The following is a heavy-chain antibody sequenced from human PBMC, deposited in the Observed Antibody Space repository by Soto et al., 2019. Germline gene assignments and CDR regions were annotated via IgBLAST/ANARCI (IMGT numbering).Heavy chain of an antibody. D-gene: IGHD3-10*01. Sequence: GGSLRLSCAASGFTFSTYAVHWVRQAPGKGLEWVSFIRRSSETIYYADAVKGRFTISRDNGKNSLYLQVNSLRAEDTAVYYCARYGSGSNLKDPFDYWGHGTLVTVSS. CDR2: IRRSSETI. CDR3: ARYGSGSNLKDPFDY. J-gene: IGHJ4*01. CDR1: GFTFSTYA. V-gene: IGHV3-48*01.